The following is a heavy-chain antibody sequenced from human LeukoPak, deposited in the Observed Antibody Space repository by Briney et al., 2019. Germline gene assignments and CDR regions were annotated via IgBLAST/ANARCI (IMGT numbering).Heavy chain of an antibody. CDR2: ISAYNGNT. CDR1: GYTFTSYD. D-gene: IGHD6-13*01. CDR3: ARDSSSWHEESAFEI. Sequence: ASVKVSCKASGYTFTSYDISWVRQAPGQGLAWMGWISAYNGNTNYARKFQARVTMTTDTSTSTAYMELRSLRSDDTAVYYCARDSSSWHEESAFEIWGHGTMVTVSS. J-gene: IGHJ3*02. V-gene: IGHV1-18*01.